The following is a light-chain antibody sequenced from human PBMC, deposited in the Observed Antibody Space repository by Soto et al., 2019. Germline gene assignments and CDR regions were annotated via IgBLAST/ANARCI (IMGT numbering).Light chain of an antibody. V-gene: IGKV3-15*01. J-gene: IGKJ1*01. CDR2: SAS. Sequence: EIVITQSPATLSVSPGERATLSCRASQSVSSDLAWYHQKPGQAPRLLIYSASTRATGIPARFSGSGSGTEFTLTINSLQSEDFAVYYCQQYNNRPRTFGQGTKVDIK. CDR1: QSVSSD. CDR3: QQYNNRPRT.